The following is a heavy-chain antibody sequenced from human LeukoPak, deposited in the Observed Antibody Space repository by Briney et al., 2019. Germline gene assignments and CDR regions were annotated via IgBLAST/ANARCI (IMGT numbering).Heavy chain of an antibody. CDR2: ISAYNGST. D-gene: IGHD2-2*01. V-gene: IGHV1-18*01. Sequence: ASVTVSCKASGYTFTSYGISWVRQAPGQGLEWMGWISAYNGSTNYAQKLQGRVTMTTDTSTSTAYMELRSLRSDDTAVYYCARADIVVVPADWFDPWGQGTLVTVSS. CDR3: ARADIVVVPADWFDP. J-gene: IGHJ5*02. CDR1: GYTFTSYG.